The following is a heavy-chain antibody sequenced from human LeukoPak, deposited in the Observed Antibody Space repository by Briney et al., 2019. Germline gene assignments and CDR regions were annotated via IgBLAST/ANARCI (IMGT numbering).Heavy chain of an antibody. J-gene: IGHJ3*02. CDR2: ISSSSGYI. Sequence: GGSLRLSCAASGFTFSSYSMNWVRQARGKGLEWVSSISSSSGYIYYADSVKGRFTISRDNAKNSLYVQMNSLRAEDTGVYYCXRXSGXTSGWYDDAFDIWGQGTMVTVSS. CDR1: GFTFSSYS. V-gene: IGHV3-21*01. CDR3: XRXSGXTSGWYDDAFDI. D-gene: IGHD6-19*01.